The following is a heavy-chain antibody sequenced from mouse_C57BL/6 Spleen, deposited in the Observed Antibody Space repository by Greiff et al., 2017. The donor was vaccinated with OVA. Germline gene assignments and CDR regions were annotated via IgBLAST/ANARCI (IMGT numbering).Heavy chain of an antibody. V-gene: IGHV5-9-1*02. J-gene: IGHJ2*01. Sequence: EVNLVESGEGLVKPGGSLKLSCAASGFTFSSYAMSWVRQTPEKRLEWVAYISSGGDYIYYADTVKGRFTISRDNARNTLYLQMSSLKSEDTAMYYCTRDGSMVTREYYFDYWGQGTTLTVSS. D-gene: IGHD2-2*01. CDR2: ISSGGDYI. CDR3: TRDGSMVTREYYFDY. CDR1: GFTFSSYA.